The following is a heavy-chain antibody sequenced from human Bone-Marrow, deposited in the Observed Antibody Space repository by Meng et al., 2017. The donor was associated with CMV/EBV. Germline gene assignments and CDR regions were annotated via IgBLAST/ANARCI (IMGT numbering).Heavy chain of an antibody. Sequence: SETLSLTCTVSGYSISSGYYWGWIRQPPGKGLEWIGSIYHSGSTYYNPSLKSRVTISVDTSKNQFSLKLSSVTAADTAVYYCARGGSPDDWGQGTLVTGSS. CDR2: IYHSGST. V-gene: IGHV4-38-2*02. D-gene: IGHD1-26*01. CDR1: GYSISSGYY. J-gene: IGHJ4*02. CDR3: ARGGSPDD.